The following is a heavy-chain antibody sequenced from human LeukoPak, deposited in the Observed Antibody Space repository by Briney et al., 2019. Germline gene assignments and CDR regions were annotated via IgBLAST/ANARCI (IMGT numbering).Heavy chain of an antibody. CDR2: IYHSGRT. CDR1: GGSISSGGYY. Sequence: PSETLSLTCAASGGSISSGGYYWRWIRQPPGKGLEWIGSIYHSGRTYYNPSLKSRVTISVDRSKNQFSLKLSSVTAADTAVYYCARRRPAVAGHWYFDLWGRGTLVTVSS. V-gene: IGHV4-30-2*01. D-gene: IGHD6-19*01. CDR3: ARRRPAVAGHWYFDL. J-gene: IGHJ2*01.